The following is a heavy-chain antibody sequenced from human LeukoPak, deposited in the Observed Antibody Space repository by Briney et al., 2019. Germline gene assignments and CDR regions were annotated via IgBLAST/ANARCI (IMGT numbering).Heavy chain of an antibody. V-gene: IGHV3-30-3*01. J-gene: IGHJ4*02. CDR2: ISYDGSNK. D-gene: IGHD4-17*01. CDR3: AMTTVTNFDY. Sequence: GGSLRLSCEASGFTFSSYAMHWVRQAPGKGLEWVAVISYDGSNKYYADSVKGRFTISRDNSKNTLYLQMNSLRAEDTAVYYCAMTTVTNFDYWGQGTLVTVSS. CDR1: GFTFSSYA.